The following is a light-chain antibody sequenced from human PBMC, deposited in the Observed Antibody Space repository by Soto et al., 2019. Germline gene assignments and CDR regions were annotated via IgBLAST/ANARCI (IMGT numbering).Light chain of an antibody. V-gene: IGLV2-23*01. J-gene: IGLJ2*01. CDR1: SSDVGSYNL. Sequence: QSALTQPASVSGSPGQSITISCTGTSSDVGSYNLVSWYQQHPGKAPKLMIYEGSKRPSGVSNRFSGSKSGNTASLIISGLQAEDEAYYYCCSYAGSSTYVVFGGGTKLTVL. CDR3: CSYAGSSTYVV. CDR2: EGS.